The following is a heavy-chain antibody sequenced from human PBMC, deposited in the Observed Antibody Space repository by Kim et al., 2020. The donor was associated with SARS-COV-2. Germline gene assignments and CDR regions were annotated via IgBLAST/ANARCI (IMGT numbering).Heavy chain of an antibody. Sequence: SETLSLTCTVSGGSISSGGYYWSWIRQHPGKGLEWIGYIYDSGNIYYNPSLKSRVTISVDTSKNQFSLMLTSVTAADTAVCYCARGDYYYYGMDVWGQGTTVTFSS. CDR2: IYDSGNI. CDR1: GGSISSGGYY. V-gene: IGHV4-31*03. J-gene: IGHJ6*02. CDR3: ARGDYYYYGMDV.